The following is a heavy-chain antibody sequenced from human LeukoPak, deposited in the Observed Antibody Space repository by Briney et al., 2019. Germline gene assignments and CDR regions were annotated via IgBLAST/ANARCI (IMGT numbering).Heavy chain of an antibody. CDR3: ARSKRGTTRFRTKDY. D-gene: IGHD1-1*01. J-gene: IGHJ4*02. Sequence: GASVKVSCKASGYTFTSYDINWVRQATGQGLEWMGWMNPNSGNTGYAQKFQGRVTITRNTSISTAYMELSSLRSEDTAVYYCARSKRGTTRFRTKDYWGQGTLVTVSS. CDR1: GYTFTSYD. CDR2: MNPNSGNT. V-gene: IGHV1-8*03.